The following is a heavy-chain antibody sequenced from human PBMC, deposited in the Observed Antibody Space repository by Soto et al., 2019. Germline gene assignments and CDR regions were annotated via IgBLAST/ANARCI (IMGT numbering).Heavy chain of an antibody. CDR2: IKPSTGDT. CDR1: GYSFTSHV. Sequence: ASVNVSCKASGYSFTSHVIHWVRQAPGERLEWMGWIKPSTGDTKYLQKLQGRVTISRDTSANIVYMELSSLRSEDTAVYYCARGYYYDSSGYYLDHWGKGTLVTVSS. J-gene: IGHJ4*02. D-gene: IGHD3-22*01. CDR3: ARGYYYDSSGYYLDH. V-gene: IGHV1-3*01.